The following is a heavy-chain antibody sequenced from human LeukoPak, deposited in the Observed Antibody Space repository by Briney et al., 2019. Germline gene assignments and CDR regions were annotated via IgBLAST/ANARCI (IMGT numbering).Heavy chain of an antibody. D-gene: IGHD3-3*01. CDR1: GGSFSGYY. V-gene: IGHV4-34*01. CDR2: INHSGST. Sequence: SDTLSLTCAVYGGSFSGYYWSWIRQPPGKGLEWIGEINHSGSTNYNPSLKSRVTISVDTSKNQFSLKLSSVTAADTAVYYCARDPSGWSGYLNWFDPWGQGTLVTVSS. CDR3: ARDPSGWSGYLNWFDP. J-gene: IGHJ5*02.